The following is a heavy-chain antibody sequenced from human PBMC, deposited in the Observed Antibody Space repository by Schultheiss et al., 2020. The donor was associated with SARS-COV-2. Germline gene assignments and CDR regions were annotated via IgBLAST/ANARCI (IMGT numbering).Heavy chain of an antibody. V-gene: IGHV1-8*02. CDR2: MNPNSGNT. D-gene: IGHD4-11*01. Sequence: ASVKVSCKASGGTFSSYAINWVRQATGQGLEWMGWMNPNSGNTGYAQKFQGRVTMTRNTSISTAYMELSSLRSDDTAVYYCARDPEAYSRMDVWGQGTTVTVSS. CDR1: GGTFSSYA. CDR3: ARDPEAYSRMDV. J-gene: IGHJ6*02.